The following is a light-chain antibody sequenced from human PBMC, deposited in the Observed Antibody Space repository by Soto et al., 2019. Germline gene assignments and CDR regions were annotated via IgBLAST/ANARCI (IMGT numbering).Light chain of an antibody. CDR2: AAS. J-gene: IGKJ2*01. Sequence: EIVMTQTPLSLSVTPGQPASISCKSSQSLLHSDGKTYLYWYLQKPGQSPQLLIYAASSLQSGVPSRFSGSGSGTDFTLTISSLQPEDFATYYCQQSYSTPLTFGQGTKLEIK. CDR3: QQSYSTPLT. CDR1: QSLLHSDGKTY. V-gene: IGKV2-29*01.